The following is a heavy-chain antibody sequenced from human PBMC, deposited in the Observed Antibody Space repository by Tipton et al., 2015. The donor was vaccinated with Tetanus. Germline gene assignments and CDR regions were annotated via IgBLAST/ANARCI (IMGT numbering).Heavy chain of an antibody. CDR3: ARGMAEASNCGGDCYSDY. Sequence: SLRLSCTASGFTFSDYYMSWIRQAPGKGLEGVSYIGSSGSTIYYADSVKGRFTISRDNAKNSLYLQMNSLRAEDTAVYSCARGMAEASNCGGDCYSDYWGQGTLVTVSS. CDR1: GFTFSDYY. CDR2: IGSSGSTI. J-gene: IGHJ4*02. V-gene: IGHV3-11*04. D-gene: IGHD2-21*02.